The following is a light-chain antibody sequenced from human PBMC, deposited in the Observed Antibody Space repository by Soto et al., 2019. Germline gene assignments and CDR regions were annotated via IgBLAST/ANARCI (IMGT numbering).Light chain of an antibody. CDR3: QQYNNWPWT. CDR2: GAS. CDR1: QSVSSSY. V-gene: IGKV3-15*01. Sequence: EIVMTHSPATLSVSPVERSPLSCRASQSVSSSYLAWYQQKPGQAPRLLIYGASSRATGIPARFSGSGSGTEFTLTISSLQSEDFAVYYCQQYNNWPWTFGQGTKVDI. J-gene: IGKJ1*01.